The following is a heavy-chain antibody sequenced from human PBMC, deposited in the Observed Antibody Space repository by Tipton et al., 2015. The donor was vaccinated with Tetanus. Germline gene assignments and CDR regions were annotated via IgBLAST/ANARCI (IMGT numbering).Heavy chain of an antibody. CDR1: GGSLGSDGYS. J-gene: IGHJ5*02. CDR2: IYHSGTA. CDR3: ARGSDIVVVPGVTRADWFDP. V-gene: IGHV4-30-2*01. Sequence: TLSLTCDVSGGSLGSDGYSWGWIRQPPGKGLEYIGYIYHSGTASYNPSLKSRVTLSLDTSKNQFSLKLTSVTAADTAMYYCARGSDIVVVPGVTRADWFDPWGQGIPVIVSA. D-gene: IGHD2-2*01.